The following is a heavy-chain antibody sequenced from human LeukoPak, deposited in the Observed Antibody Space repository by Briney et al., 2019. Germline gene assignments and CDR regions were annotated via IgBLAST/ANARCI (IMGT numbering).Heavy chain of an antibody. J-gene: IGHJ5*02. CDR1: GGLITSTSYY. CDR2: IYYGGST. D-gene: IGHD6-6*01. CDR3: ASPYRSSFWFDP. Sequence: SETLSLTCTVSGGLITSTSYYWGWIRQPPGQGLEWIVSIYYGGSTYYNPSLKSRVTISVDTSKNQFSLKLYSVTAADTAVYYCASPYRSSFWFDPWGQGTLVTVSS. V-gene: IGHV4-39*01.